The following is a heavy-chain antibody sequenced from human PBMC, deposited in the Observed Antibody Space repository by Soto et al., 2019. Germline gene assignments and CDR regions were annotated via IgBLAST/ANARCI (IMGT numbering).Heavy chain of an antibody. J-gene: IGHJ4*02. CDR2: IYYSGST. Sequence: PSETLSLTCTVSGGSISSYYWSWIRQPPGKGLEWIGYIYYSGSTNYNPSLKSRVTISVDTSKNQFSLKLSSVTAADTAVYYCAREVDSCFDYWGQGTLVTVSS. V-gene: IGHV4-59*01. CDR3: AREVDSCFDY. CDR1: GGSISSYY. D-gene: IGHD2-2*01.